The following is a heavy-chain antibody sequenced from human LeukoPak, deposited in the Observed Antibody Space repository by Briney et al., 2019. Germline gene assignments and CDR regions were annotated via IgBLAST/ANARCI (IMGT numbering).Heavy chain of an antibody. J-gene: IGHJ6*03. Sequence: GASVKVSCKASGGTFSSYAISWVRQAPGQGLEWMGGIIPIFGTANYAQKFQGRVTITADESTSTAYMELSSLRSEDTAVYYCARGEGIAAAGPGYYYYYMDVWGKRTTVTVSS. V-gene: IGHV1-69*13. D-gene: IGHD6-13*01. CDR2: IIPIFGTA. CDR1: GGTFSSYA. CDR3: ARGEGIAAAGPGYYYYYMDV.